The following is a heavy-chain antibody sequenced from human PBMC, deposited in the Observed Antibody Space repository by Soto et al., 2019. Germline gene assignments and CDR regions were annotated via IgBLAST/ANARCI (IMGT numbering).Heavy chain of an antibody. CDR3: SLSCGDEGESGGH. V-gene: IGHV1-18*04. CDR1: GYTFTRYG. D-gene: IGHD2-21*01. CDR2: INSKHGKR. Sequence: QIQLVQSGLEVKKPGASVIVSCQTSGYTFTRYGINWVRQAPGQGLEWMGWINSKHGKRNYAEKFRCRITMTTNTSTHTGEIELMGLKSDDTAVDYCSLSCGDEGESGGHWGQGTLVTVSS. J-gene: IGHJ4*02.